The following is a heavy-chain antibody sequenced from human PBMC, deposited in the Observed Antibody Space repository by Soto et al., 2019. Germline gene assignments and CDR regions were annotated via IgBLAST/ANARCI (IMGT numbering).Heavy chain of an antibody. J-gene: IGHJ3*02. CDR1: GYSFTSYD. CDR2: MNPHSGNT. V-gene: IGHV1-8*01. CDR3: ARYPYTSYCSDGSCSYDAFDI. D-gene: IGHD2-15*01. Sequence: QVQMVQSGAEVKKPGALVKVSCRASGYSFTSYDVNWVRQATGQGLEWMGWMNPHSGNTAFAEKFQGRVTMTRDTPISTAYMELSGLTSEDTAVYYCARYPYTSYCSDGSCSYDAFDIWGQGTVVTVSS.